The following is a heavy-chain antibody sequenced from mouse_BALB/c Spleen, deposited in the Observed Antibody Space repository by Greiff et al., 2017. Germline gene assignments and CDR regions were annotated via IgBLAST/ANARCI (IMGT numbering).Heavy chain of an antibody. J-gene: IGHJ1*01. V-gene: IGHV14-3*02. CDR1: GFNFTDSY. CDR2: IDPANGNT. D-gene: IGHD2-12*01. Sequence: EVQLQQSGAELVKPGASVTLSCTASGFNFTDSYMHWVKQSPEQGLEWIGRIDPANGNTKYDPKFQGKATITADTSSNTAYLQRSSLTSEDTAVYYSDSYYNGYSYFDVWGAGTTVTVSS. CDR3: DSYYNGYSYFDV.